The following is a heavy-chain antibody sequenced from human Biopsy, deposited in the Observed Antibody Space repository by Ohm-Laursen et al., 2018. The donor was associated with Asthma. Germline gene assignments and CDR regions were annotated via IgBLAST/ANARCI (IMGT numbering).Heavy chain of an antibody. CDR1: GGSITSSSYY. CDR3: VRHQYSSSWSTFDY. CDR2: MYHSGSP. V-gene: IGHV4-39*01. J-gene: IGHJ4*02. Sequence: SETLSLTCPVSGGSITSSSYYWGWIRQPPGKGMEWIGSMYHSGSPYYHPSLKSRATISVDTSKTKLSLKMSSVTAADTAVYFCVRHQYSSSWSTFDYWGQGALVTVSS. D-gene: IGHD3-22*01.